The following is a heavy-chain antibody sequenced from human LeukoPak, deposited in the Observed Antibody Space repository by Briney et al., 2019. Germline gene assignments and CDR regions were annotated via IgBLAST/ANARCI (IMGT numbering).Heavy chain of an antibody. J-gene: IGHJ4*02. CDR3: ARHPPREGATLYYFDY. D-gene: IGHD1-26*01. CDR2: IYYSGST. CDR1: GGSISSYY. V-gene: IGHV4-59*08. Sequence: SETLSLTCTVSGGSISSYYWSWIRQPPGKGLEWIGYIYYSGSTNYNPSLKSRVTISVDTSKSQFSLKLSSVTAADTAVYYCARHPPREGATLYYFDYWGQGTLVTVSS.